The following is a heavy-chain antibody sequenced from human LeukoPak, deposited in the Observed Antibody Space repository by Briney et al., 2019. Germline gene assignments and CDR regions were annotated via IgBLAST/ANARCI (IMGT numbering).Heavy chain of an antibody. D-gene: IGHD2-15*01. CDR1: GYSISSGYY. CDR2: IYHSGST. J-gene: IGHJ4*02. Sequence: KPSETLSLTCTVSGYSISSGYYWGWIRQPPGKGLEWIGSIYHSGSTYYNPSLKSRVTISVDTSKNQFSLKLSSVTAADTAVYYCAFLGSGGSYSGYWGQGTLVTVSS. CDR3: AFLGSGGSYSGY. V-gene: IGHV4-38-2*02.